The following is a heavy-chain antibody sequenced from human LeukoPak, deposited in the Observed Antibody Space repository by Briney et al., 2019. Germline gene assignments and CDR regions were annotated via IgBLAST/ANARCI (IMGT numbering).Heavy chain of an antibody. Sequence: GGTLRLSCAASGFTFSSYGMSWVRQAPGKGLEWVSAISGSGGSTYYADSVKGRFTISRGNSKNTLYLQMNSLRAEDTAVYYCAKLKLERRPYYYYMDVWGKGTTVTISS. J-gene: IGHJ6*03. CDR3: AKLKLERRPYYYYMDV. CDR1: GFTFSSYG. CDR2: ISGSGGST. D-gene: IGHD1-1*01. V-gene: IGHV3-23*01.